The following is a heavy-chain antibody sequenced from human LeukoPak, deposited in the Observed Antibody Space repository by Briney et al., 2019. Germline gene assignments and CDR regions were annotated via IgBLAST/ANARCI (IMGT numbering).Heavy chain of an antibody. V-gene: IGHV3-30-3*01. Sequence: GRSLRLSCAVSGFTLRNYAIHWVRQAPGKGLQWVAFISYDAAVKSYADSVRGRFTVSRDNSKNTLSLQMNSLRPDDTAVYYCARDFSTWYSIDYWGQGTLVTVSS. D-gene: IGHD2-15*01. CDR1: GFTLRNYA. CDR3: ARDFSTWYSIDY. CDR2: ISYDAAVK. J-gene: IGHJ4*02.